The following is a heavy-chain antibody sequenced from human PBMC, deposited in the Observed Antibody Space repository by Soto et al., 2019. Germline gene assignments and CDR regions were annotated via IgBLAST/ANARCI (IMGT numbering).Heavy chain of an antibody. Sequence: GQGLEWMGWISADNGNTKYSQKFQGRVTITRDTSASTAYMELSSVTAADTAVYYCARRTSSREFRIFDYWLQG. V-gene: IGHV1-3*01. CDR2: ISADNGNT. D-gene: IGHD6-13*01. J-gene: IGHJ4*02. CDR3: ARRTSSREFRIFDY.